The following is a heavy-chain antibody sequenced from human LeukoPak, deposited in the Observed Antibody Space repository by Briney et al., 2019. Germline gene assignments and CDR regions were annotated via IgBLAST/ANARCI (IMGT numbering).Heavy chain of an antibody. CDR1: GGTFSSYV. J-gene: IGHJ4*02. V-gene: IGHV1-69*06. CDR2: IIPIFGTA. CDR3: AREILPVHCDGGSCYSFDN. Sequence: SVKVSCKASGGTFSSYVINWVRQAPGQGLEWMGGIIPIFGTANYAQKFQGRVTITADKSTSTAYMELSSLRSEDTAVYYCAREILPVHCDGGSCYSFDNWGQGTLVTVSS. D-gene: IGHD2-15*01.